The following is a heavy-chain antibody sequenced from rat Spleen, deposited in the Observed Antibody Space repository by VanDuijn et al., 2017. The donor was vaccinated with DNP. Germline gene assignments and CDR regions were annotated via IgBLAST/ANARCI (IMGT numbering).Heavy chain of an antibody. CDR1: GYNFNDYS. CDR2: IYEDSRII. V-gene: IGHV4-2*01. J-gene: IGHJ3*01. D-gene: IGHD2-3*01. Sequence: EVQLVESGGGLVQPGRSLKLSCAASGYNFNDYSMGWVRQAPGKGLEWIGEIYEDSRIINYIPSLKDKFTISRDNAQNNLYLQMRKLGYEDTASYYSVTRGDGYDNWFAYWGQGTLVTVSS. CDR3: VTRGDGYDNWFAY.